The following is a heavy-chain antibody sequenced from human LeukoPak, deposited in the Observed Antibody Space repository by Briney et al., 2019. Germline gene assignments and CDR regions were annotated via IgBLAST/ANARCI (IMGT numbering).Heavy chain of an antibody. CDR2: INHSGST. J-gene: IGHJ6*02. D-gene: IGHD4-17*01. CDR3: ARAMTGGYGDYRYYYYYYGMDV. CDR1: GGSFSGYY. Sequence: PSETLSLTCAVYGGSFSGYYWSWIRQPPGKGLEWIGEINHSGSTNYNPSLKSRVTISVDTSKNQFSLKLSSVTAADTAVYYCARAMTGGYGDYRYYYYYYGMDVWGQGTTVTVSS. V-gene: IGHV4-34*01.